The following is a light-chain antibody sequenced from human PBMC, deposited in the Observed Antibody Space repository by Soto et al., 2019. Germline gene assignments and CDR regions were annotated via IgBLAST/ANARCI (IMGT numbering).Light chain of an antibody. CDR3: QQYNDWPWT. CDR2: DAS. CDR1: QSISSN. Sequence: EIVMTQSPATLSVSPGERASLSCRASQSISSNLAWFQQKPGQAPRLLISDASTRATGIPARFSGSGSATEFSLTISSLQSEDFAVYFCQQYNDWPWTFGQGTKVDIK. J-gene: IGKJ1*01. V-gene: IGKV3-15*01.